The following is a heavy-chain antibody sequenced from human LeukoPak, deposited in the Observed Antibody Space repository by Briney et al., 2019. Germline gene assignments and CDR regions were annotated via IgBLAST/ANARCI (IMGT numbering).Heavy chain of an antibody. J-gene: IGHJ4*02. CDR1: GFTFSSYA. D-gene: IGHD3-22*01. V-gene: IGHV3-23*01. CDR2: ISGSGGST. CDR3: ARENRRSYYDSSGFDY. Sequence: GGSLRLSCAASGFTFSSYAMSWVRQAPGKGLEWVSAISGSGGSTYYADSVKGRFTISRDNSKNTLNLQMNSLRAEDTAVYYCARENRRSYYDSSGFDYWGQGTLVTVSS.